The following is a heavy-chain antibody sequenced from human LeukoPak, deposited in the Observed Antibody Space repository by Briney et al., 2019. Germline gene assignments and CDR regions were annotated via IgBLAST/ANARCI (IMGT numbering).Heavy chain of an antibody. V-gene: IGHV4-4*07. CDR2: ISSRGST. J-gene: IGHJ4*02. Sequence: SETLSLTCTVSAGSISNYYWSWIRRPAGKGLEWIGRISSRGSTNYNPSLKSRVTMSIDTSKNQFSLKLSSVTAADTAVYYCARTPIYYYDSSGYYNWGQGTLVTVSS. D-gene: IGHD3-22*01. CDR3: ARTPIYYYDSSGYYN. CDR1: AGSISNYY.